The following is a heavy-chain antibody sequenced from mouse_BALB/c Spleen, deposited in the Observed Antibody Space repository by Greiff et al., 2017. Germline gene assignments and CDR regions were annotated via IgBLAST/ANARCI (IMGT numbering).Heavy chain of an antibody. Sequence: LVKPGASVKISCTASGYSFTGYYMHWVKQSHGKSLEWIGYISCYNGATSYNQKFKGKATFTVDTSSSTAYMQFNSLTSEDSAVYYCARGVYYCNYRASMDYWGQGTSVTVSA. CDR2: ISCYNGAT. CDR3: ARGVYYCNYRASMDY. V-gene: IGHV1S34*01. D-gene: IGHD2-1*01. CDR1: GYSFTGYY. J-gene: IGHJ4*01.